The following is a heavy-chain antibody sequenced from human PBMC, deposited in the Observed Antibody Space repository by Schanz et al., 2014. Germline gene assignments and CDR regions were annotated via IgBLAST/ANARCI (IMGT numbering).Heavy chain of an antibody. V-gene: IGHV3-7*01. Sequence: EVQLVESGGGLVQPGGSLRLSCAASGFTFSSYWMTWVRQAPGKGLEWVANIKQDGSEKNYVDSVKGRFTISRDNAKNSLYLQMNSLRAEDTAVYYCARDLDYGSGNIAYDACDIWGQGTMVTVSS. J-gene: IGHJ3*02. CDR3: ARDLDYGSGNIAYDACDI. D-gene: IGHD3-10*01. CDR2: IKQDGSEK. CDR1: GFTFSSYW.